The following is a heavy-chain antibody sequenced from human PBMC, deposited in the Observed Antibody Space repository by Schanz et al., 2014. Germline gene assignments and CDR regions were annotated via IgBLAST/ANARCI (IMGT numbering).Heavy chain of an antibody. CDR3: MAMGRNTSHYFDH. V-gene: IGHV3-23*01. D-gene: IGHD1-1*01. CDR2: ITGSGSKT. Sequence: DVQLLESGGGLVQPGESLRLSCAASGFTFTTYAMTWVRQAPGKGLEWVSAITGSGSKTYYADSVKGRFTIARDNSKNTLFLQMDSLRVEDTAVYYCMAMGRNTSHYFDHWGQGTLVTVSS. CDR1: GFTFTTYA. J-gene: IGHJ4*02.